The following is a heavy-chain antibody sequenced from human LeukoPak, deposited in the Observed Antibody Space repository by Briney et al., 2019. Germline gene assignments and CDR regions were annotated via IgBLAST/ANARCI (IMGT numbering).Heavy chain of an antibody. J-gene: IGHJ4*02. CDR3: ASTYYYASSGSRLVDY. CDR1: GFTGSSNY. Sequence: GGSLRLSCAASGFTGSSNYMSWVRQAPGKGLEWVSVIYSGGSTYYADSVNGRLTISRDNSKNKLYLQMNGLRAEDRAVYYCASTYYYASSGSRLVDYWGQGTLVTVSS. V-gene: IGHV3-53*01. D-gene: IGHD3-22*01. CDR2: IYSGGST.